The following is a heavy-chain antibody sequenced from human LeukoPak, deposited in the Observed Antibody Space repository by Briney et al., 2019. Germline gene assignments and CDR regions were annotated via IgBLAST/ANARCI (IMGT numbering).Heavy chain of an antibody. CDR1: GGSFSSYY. V-gene: IGHV4-4*07. CDR3: VRDYSSGWPMSYYNPYIDL. CDR2: VFVTGSP. D-gene: IGHD4-11*01. Sequence: PSETLSLTCTFYGGSFSSYYWSWIRQPAGKPLEWIGRVFVTGSPNHSPSLKTRVTISLDASKNQLSLRLASVTAADTAVYYCVRDYSSGWPMSYYNPYIDLWGKGTMVTVSS. J-gene: IGHJ6*03.